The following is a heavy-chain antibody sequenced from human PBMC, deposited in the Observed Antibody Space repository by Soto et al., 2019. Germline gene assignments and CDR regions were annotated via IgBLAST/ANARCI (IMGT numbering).Heavy chain of an antibody. CDR1: GGTFSSYA. CDR2: IIPIFGTA. V-gene: IGHV1-69*13. Sequence: GASVKVSCKASGGTFSSYAISWVRQAPGQGLEWMGGIIPIFGTANYAQKFQGRVTITADESTSTAYMELRSLRSDDTAVYYCAVSVADLYYFDYWGQGTLVTVSS. J-gene: IGHJ4*02. D-gene: IGHD6-19*01. CDR3: AVSVADLYYFDY.